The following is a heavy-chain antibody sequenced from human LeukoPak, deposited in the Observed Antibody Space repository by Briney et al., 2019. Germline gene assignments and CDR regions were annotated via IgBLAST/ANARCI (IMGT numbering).Heavy chain of an antibody. V-gene: IGHV1-69*01. J-gene: IGHJ6*02. CDR2: IIPIFGTA. D-gene: IGHD2-2*01. CDR3: ARGYCSSTSCFLYGMDV. CDR1: GGTFSIYA. Sequence: ASVTVSFTASGGTFSIYAISWVRQAPGQGLEWMGGIIPIFGTANYAQKFQGRVTITADESTSTAYMELSSLRSEDTAVYYCARGYCSSTSCFLYGMDVWGQGTTVTVSS.